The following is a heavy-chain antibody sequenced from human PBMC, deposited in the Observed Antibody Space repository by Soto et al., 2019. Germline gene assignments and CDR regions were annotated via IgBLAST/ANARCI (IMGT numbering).Heavy chain of an antibody. CDR3: ARVKPNQDYDFWSGYRIENFDY. Sequence: ASVKVSCKASGYTFTSYGISWVRQAPGQGLEWMGWISAYNGNTNYAQKLQGRVTMTTDTSTSTAYMELRSLRSDDTAVYYCARVKPNQDYDFWSGYRIENFDYWGQGTPVTVSS. CDR2: ISAYNGNT. D-gene: IGHD3-3*01. CDR1: GYTFTSYG. J-gene: IGHJ4*02. V-gene: IGHV1-18*01.